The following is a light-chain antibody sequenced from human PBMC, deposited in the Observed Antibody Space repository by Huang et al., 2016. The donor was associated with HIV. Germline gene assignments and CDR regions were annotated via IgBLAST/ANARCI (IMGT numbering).Light chain of an antibody. CDR1: QSVRDK. J-gene: IGKJ4*01. CDR3: QQYESWPPLT. Sequence: EIVMTQSPDTLSVSPGERATLSCRASQSVRDKLAWYQQKPSQAPRLLLHGTSTRATGVPARFSGSGSGTECTLTITSLQSEDSGVYYCQQYESWPPLTFGGGTKVEIK. V-gene: IGKV3-15*01. CDR2: GTS.